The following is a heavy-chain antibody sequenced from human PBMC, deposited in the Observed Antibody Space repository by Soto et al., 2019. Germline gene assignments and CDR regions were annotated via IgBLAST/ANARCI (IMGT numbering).Heavy chain of an antibody. CDR3: PRVFYDSGGKYYDY. Sequence: GGSLRLSCAASGFTFSNYGMHWVRQAPGKGLEYVSAISPSGDATYYADSVKGRFTISRDNSKNTLYLQMGSLRAEDMAVYYCPRVFYDSGGKYYDYWGQGTLVTVSS. V-gene: IGHV3-64*02. D-gene: IGHD3-22*01. CDR1: GFTFSNYG. J-gene: IGHJ4*02. CDR2: ISPSGDAT.